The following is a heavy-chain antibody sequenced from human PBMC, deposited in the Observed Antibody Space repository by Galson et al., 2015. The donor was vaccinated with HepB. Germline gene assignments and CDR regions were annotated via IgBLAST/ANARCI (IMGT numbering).Heavy chain of an antibody. CDR1: GFSLSTSGVG. D-gene: IGHD3-16*01. J-gene: IGHJ4*02. Sequence: PALVKPTQTLTLTCTFSGFSLSTSGVGVGWIRQPPGKALEWLALIYWDDDKRYSPSLKSRLTITKDTSKNQVVLTMTNMDPVDTATYYCANSWGSGYPPTDWGQGTLVTVSS. V-gene: IGHV2-5*02. CDR2: IYWDDDK. CDR3: ANSWGSGYPPTD.